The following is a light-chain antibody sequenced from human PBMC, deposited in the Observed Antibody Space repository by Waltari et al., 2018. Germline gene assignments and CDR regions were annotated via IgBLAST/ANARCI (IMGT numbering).Light chain of an antibody. CDR2: EVS. V-gene: IGLV2-14*01. Sequence: QSALTQPASVSGSLGQSITISCLGTNSDIGNYNYVSWYQQIPGEAPRLIIYEVSNRPSRISSRFCGSKSGMTASLTISGLQADDEGIYYCCSHTNIGTWVFGGGTTLTVL. J-gene: IGLJ3*02. CDR1: NSDIGNYNY. CDR3: CSHTNIGTWV.